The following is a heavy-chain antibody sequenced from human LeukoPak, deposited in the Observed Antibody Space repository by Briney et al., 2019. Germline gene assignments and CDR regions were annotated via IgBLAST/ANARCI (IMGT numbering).Heavy chain of an antibody. D-gene: IGHD7-27*01. CDR3: ASNTGTVFDY. CDR1: GGSFSGYY. V-gene: IGHV4-34*01. J-gene: IGHJ4*02. CDR2: INHSGST. Sequence: SETLSLTCAVYGGSFSGYYWSWIRQPPGKGLEWIGEINHSGSTNYNPSLKSRVTISLDMSKHQFSLTLTSVTAADTAVYYCASNTGTVFDYWGQGALVTVSS.